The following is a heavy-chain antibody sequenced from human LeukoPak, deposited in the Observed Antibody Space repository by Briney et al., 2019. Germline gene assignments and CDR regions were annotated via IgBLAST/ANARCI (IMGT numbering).Heavy chain of an antibody. CDR3: ARRKLGINTWYFDL. D-gene: IGHD7-27*01. CDR2: IYTTGST. V-gene: IGHV4-4*07. Sequence: SETLSLTCTVSGRSISSYYLTWIRQPAGKGLEWIGRIYTTGSTNYNPSLKRRVTISVEQSQNHFSLKRSSVTAADTAVYYCARRKLGINTWYFDLWGGGDLVSVSS. CDR1: GRSISSYY. J-gene: IGHJ2*01.